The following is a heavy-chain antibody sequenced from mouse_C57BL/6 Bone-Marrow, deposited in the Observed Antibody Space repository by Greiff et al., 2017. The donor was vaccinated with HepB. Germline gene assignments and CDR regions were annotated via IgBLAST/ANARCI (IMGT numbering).Heavy chain of an antibody. CDR3: ARCLLTGSPYAMGY. V-gene: IGHV1-19*01. CDR1: GYTFTDYY. CDR2: INPYNGGT. Sequence: DVKLVESGPVLVKPGASVKMSCKASGYTFTDYYMNWVKQSHGKSLEWIGVINPYNGGTSYNQKFKGKATLTVDKSSSTAYMELNSLTSEDSAVYYCARCLLTGSPYAMGYWGQGTSVTVSS. D-gene: IGHD4-1*01. J-gene: IGHJ4*01.